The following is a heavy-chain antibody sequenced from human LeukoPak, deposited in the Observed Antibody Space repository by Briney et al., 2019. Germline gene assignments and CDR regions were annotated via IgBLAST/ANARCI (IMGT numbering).Heavy chain of an antibody. D-gene: IGHD1-26*01. CDR1: GFTFSDYY. CDR3: ASYSGSYLTYYYGMDV. CDR2: ISRSSSYT. Sequence: GGSQRLSCAASGFTFSDYYMSWIRQAPGKGLEWVSYISRSSSYTNYADSVKGRFTISRDNAKNSLYLQMNSLRAEDTAVYYCASYSGSYLTYYYGMDVWGQGTTVTVSS. V-gene: IGHV3-11*06. J-gene: IGHJ6*02.